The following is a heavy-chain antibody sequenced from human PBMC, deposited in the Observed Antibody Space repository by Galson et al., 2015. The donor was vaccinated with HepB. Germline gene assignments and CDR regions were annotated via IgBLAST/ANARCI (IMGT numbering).Heavy chain of an antibody. CDR3: AKALRQWLAPYYFDY. CDR2: INSDGSST. V-gene: IGHV3-74*01. CDR1: GFTFSSYW. D-gene: IGHD6-19*01. J-gene: IGHJ4*02. Sequence: SLRLSCAASGFTFSSYWMHWVRQAPGKGLVWVSRINSDGSSTSYADSVKGRFTISRDNSKNTLYLQMSSLRAEDTAVYYCAKALRQWLAPYYFDYWGQGTLVTVSS.